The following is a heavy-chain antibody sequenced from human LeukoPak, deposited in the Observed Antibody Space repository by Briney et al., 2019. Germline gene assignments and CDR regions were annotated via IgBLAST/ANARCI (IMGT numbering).Heavy chain of an antibody. J-gene: IGHJ6*03. D-gene: IGHD4-17*01. Sequence: SETLSLTCTVSGGSISSYCWSWIRQPPGKGLEWVGYIYYGGSTNYNPSLKSGFTISVDTSKNQFSLKLSSVTAADTAVYYCARLTTVTTYYYYYSMDVWGKGTTVTVSS. CDR1: GGSISSYC. CDR3: ARLTTVTTYYYYYSMDV. V-gene: IGHV4-59*01. CDR2: IYYGGST.